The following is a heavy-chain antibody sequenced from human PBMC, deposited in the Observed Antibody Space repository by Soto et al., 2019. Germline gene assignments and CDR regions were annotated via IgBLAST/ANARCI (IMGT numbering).Heavy chain of an antibody. V-gene: IGHV3-30*18. CDR2: ISYDGSNK. CDR1: GFTFSSYG. D-gene: IGHD6-19*01. CDR3: AKEDGGSGWYYFDY. J-gene: IGHJ4*02. Sequence: QVQLVESGGGVVQPGRSLRLSCAASGFTFSSYGMHWVRQAPGKGLEWVAVISYDGSNKYYADSVKGRFTISRDKSKNTLYLQMNSLRAEDTAVYYCAKEDGGSGWYYFDYWGQGTLVTVSS.